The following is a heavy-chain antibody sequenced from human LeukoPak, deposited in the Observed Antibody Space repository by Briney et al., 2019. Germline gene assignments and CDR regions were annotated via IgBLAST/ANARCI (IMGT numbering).Heavy chain of an antibody. CDR3: AREGVIMVVAAHHWDYYYMAV. V-gene: IGHV3-7*01. Sequence: GGSLRLSCGASGFTFSSYCMSWVRQAPGEGREGGANIKQDGSEKYYVDSVKGRFTISRDNAKNSLDLKMNRLRPEDTAVYYCAREGVIMVVAAHHWDYYYMAVWGKGTTVTVSS. D-gene: IGHD2-15*01. CDR1: GFTFSSYC. CDR2: IKQDGSEK. J-gene: IGHJ6*03.